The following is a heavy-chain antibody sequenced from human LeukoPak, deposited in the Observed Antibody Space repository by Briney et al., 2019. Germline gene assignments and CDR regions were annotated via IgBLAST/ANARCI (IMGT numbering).Heavy chain of an antibody. CDR2: ISWNSGTR. CDR1: GFNFNNYA. J-gene: IGHJ2*01. Sequence: GGSLRLSCAGSGFNFNNYAMHWVRQAPGEGLEWLSGISWNSGTRGYADSVKGRFTISRDNAKNSLYLQMNSLRPDDTAFYYCAKATGDWYFDLWGRGTLVTVSS. CDR3: AKATGDWYFDL. V-gene: IGHV3-9*01. D-gene: IGHD7-27*01.